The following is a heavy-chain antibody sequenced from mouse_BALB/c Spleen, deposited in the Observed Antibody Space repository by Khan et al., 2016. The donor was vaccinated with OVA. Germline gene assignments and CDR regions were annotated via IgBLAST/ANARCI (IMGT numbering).Heavy chain of an antibody. CDR2: IFPGSDTP. D-gene: IGHD2-14*01. Sequence: QVQLKESGPELVKPGASLKVSCKASGYTFTDYIIGWVKQSTRQGLEWIGDIFPGSDTPYYNEKFKDKATLTADQSSNTAYRQLRSLTSEDAAVYFCARGGYSVFAYWGQGTLVTVSA. CDR3: ARGGYSVFAY. CDR1: GYTFTDYI. V-gene: IGHV1-77*01. J-gene: IGHJ3*01.